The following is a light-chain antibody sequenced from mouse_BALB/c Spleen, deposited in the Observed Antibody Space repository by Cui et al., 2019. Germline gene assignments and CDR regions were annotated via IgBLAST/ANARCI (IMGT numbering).Light chain of an antibody. J-gene: IGKJ2*01. CDR1: QSISNK. Sequence: DIVLTQSTATLSVTPGDSVSLSCRASQSISNKLHWYQQKSHVSPRPHIKYASQSISGIPSRFSGRGSGTDFTLSINSVETEDFGMYFCQPSNSWPYTFGGGTKLEIK. V-gene: IGKV5-43*01. CDR3: QPSNSWPYT. CDR2: YAS.